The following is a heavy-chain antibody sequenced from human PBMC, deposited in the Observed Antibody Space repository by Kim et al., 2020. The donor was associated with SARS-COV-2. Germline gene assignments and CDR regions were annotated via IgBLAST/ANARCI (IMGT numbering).Heavy chain of an antibody. J-gene: IGHJ6*02. CDR1: GGTFSSYA. CDR2: IIPIFGTA. CDR3: ARASYGWFGESLSYYYYGMDV. Sequence: SVKVSCKASGGTFSSYAISWLRQAPGQGLEWMGGIIPIFGTANYAQKFQGRVTITADESTSTAYMELSSLRSEDTAVYYCARASYGWFGESLSYYYYGMDVWGQGTTVTVSS. V-gene: IGHV1-69*13. D-gene: IGHD3-10*01.